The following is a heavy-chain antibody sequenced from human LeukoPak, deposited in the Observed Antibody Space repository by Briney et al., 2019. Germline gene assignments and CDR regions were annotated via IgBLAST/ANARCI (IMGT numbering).Heavy chain of an antibody. Sequence: GGSMRLSCVASGFTFSGYGMHWVRQAPGKWLEWLSLLWYDGSNEYYADSVKGRFTISRDNSKNTLYLQMNSLRAEDTAVYYCAKGMTTGPRSVYHYMDVWGKGTTVTVSS. J-gene: IGHJ6*03. CDR2: LWYDGSNE. CDR3: AKGMTTGPRSVYHYMDV. CDR1: GFTFSGYG. V-gene: IGHV3-33*06. D-gene: IGHD4-17*01.